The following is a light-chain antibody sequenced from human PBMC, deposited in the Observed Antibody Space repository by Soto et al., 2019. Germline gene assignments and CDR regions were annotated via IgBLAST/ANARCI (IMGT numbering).Light chain of an antibody. V-gene: IGKV4-1*01. CDR1: QSVLYSANNMNY. CDR2: WAS. CDR3: QQYSSSSLT. Sequence: DIVMTQSPDSLAVSLGERATINCKSSQSVLYSANNMNYLAWYQQKPGQPPKLLIYWASTRESGVPDRFSGSGSRTDFTLTINSLQAEDVAVYYCQQYSSSSLTFGQGTKVEIK. J-gene: IGKJ1*01.